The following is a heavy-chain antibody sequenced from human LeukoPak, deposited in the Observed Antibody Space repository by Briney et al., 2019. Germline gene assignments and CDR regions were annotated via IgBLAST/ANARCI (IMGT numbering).Heavy chain of an antibody. J-gene: IGHJ4*02. CDR3: ARGGYSSSWYFSRDY. Sequence: PGGSLRLSCAASAFTFSSYWMTWVRQAPGKGLEWVANIKEDGSEKYYVDSVKGRFTISRDNAKNSLYLQMDSLRAEDTAVYYCARGGYSSSWYFSRDYWGQGTLVTVSS. V-gene: IGHV3-7*01. D-gene: IGHD6-13*01. CDR2: IKEDGSEK. CDR1: AFTFSSYW.